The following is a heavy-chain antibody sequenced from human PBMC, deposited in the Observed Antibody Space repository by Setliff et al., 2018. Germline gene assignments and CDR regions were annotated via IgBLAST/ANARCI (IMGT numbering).Heavy chain of an antibody. Sequence: GGSLRLSCAASGFTFDDHGMSWVRQAPGKGLEWVSGINWNGGSIGYTDSVKGRFTVSRDNARNSLYLQMNSLRAEDTALYYCARARGISTTGTFDYWGQGIQVTVSS. V-gene: IGHV3-20*04. CDR2: INWNGGSI. J-gene: IGHJ4*02. D-gene: IGHD6-13*01. CDR3: ARARGISTTGTFDY. CDR1: GFTFDDHG.